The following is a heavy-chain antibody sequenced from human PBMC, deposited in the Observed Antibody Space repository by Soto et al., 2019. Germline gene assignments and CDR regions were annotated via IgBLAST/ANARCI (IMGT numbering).Heavy chain of an antibody. CDR1: GFTFSSYA. V-gene: IGHV3-23*01. D-gene: IGHD4-17*01. J-gene: IGHJ4*02. CDR2: ISGSGGST. Sequence: GGSLRLSSAASGFTFSSYAMSWVRQAPEKGLEWVSAISGSGGSTYYADSVKGRFTISRDNSKNTLYLQMNSLRAEDTAVYYCAKESRYGDYEFNYFHYWGQGTLVTVSS. CDR3: AKESRYGDYEFNYFHY.